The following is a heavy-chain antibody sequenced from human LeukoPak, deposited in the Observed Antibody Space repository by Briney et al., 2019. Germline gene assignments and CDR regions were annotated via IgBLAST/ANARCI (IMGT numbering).Heavy chain of an antibody. CDR2: IIPIFGTA. V-gene: IGHV1-69*01. CDR1: GGTFSSYA. J-gene: IGHJ4*02. CDR3: ARAVGVGAWYFDY. Sequence: ASVKVSCKASGGTFSSYAISWVRQAPGQGLEWMGGIIPIFGTANYAQKFQGRVTITADESTSTAYMELSSLRSEDTAVYFCARAVGVGAWYFDYWGLGTLVTVSS. D-gene: IGHD1-26*01.